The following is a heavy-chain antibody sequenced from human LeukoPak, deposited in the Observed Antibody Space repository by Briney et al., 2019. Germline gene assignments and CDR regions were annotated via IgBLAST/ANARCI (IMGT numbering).Heavy chain of an antibody. CDR2: IIPIFGTA. J-gene: IGHJ6*03. Sequence: ASVKVSCKASGGTFSSYAISWVRQAPGQGLEWMGGIIPIFGTANYAQKFQGRVTITADESTSTAYMELSSLRSEDTAVYYCARGERLYSSSWYPGYYYYYMDVWGKGTTVTISS. D-gene: IGHD6-13*01. V-gene: IGHV1-69*13. CDR1: GGTFSSYA. CDR3: ARGERLYSSSWYPGYYYYYMDV.